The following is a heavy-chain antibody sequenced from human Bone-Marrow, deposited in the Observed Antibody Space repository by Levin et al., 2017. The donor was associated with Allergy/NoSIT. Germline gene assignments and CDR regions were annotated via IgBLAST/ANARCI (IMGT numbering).Heavy chain of an antibody. CDR2: ISGSGSNT. CDR3: AGYDTSGYHSPFDY. J-gene: IGHJ4*02. D-gene: IGHD3-22*01. Sequence: GGSLRLSCAASGLIFSNYAMNWVRQAPGKGLEWVSQISGSGSNTHYADSVRGRFTFSRDTSNNTEYLQMNSLRADDPAVYYCAGYDTSGYHSPFDYWGQGTLVTVSS. V-gene: IGHV3-23*01. CDR1: GLIFSNYA.